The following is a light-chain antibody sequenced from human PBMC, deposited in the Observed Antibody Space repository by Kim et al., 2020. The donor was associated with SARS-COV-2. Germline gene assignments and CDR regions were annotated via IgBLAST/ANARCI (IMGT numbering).Light chain of an antibody. CDR1: SSDVGGYNY. CDR3: SSCTSSSTLV. Sequence: GQSVTISCTGTSSDVGGYNYVSWYQQHPGKAPSLMIYDVSKRPSGVSNRFSGSKSGNTASLTISGLQAEDEADYYCSSCTSSSTLVFGTGTKVTVL. J-gene: IGLJ1*01. CDR2: DVS. V-gene: IGLV2-14*03.